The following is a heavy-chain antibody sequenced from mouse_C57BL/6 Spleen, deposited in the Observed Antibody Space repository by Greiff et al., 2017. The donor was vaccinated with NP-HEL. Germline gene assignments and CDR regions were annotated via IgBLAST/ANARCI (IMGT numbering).Heavy chain of an antibody. V-gene: IGHV2-2*01. CDR3: ARKGGGETAQFDY. Sequence: QVQLKESGPGLVQPSHRLSITCTVSGFSLTSYGVHWVRQSPGKGLEWLGVIWSGGSTDYNAAFISRLSISKDNSKSQVFFKMNSLQADDTAIYYCARKGGGETAQFDYWGQGTTLTVSS. CDR1: GFSLTSYG. D-gene: IGHD3-2*02. J-gene: IGHJ2*01. CDR2: IWSGGST.